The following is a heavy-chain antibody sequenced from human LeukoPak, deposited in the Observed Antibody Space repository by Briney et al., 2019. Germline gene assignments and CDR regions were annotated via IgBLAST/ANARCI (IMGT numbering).Heavy chain of an antibody. J-gene: IGHJ4*02. CDR1: GYTFTSYY. Sequence: ASVKVSCKASGYTFTSYYMHWVRQAPGQGLEWMGIINPSGGSTSYAQKLQGRVTMTRDMSTSTVYMELSSLRSEDTAVYYCARYSSWYYVDYWGQGTLVTVSS. V-gene: IGHV1-46*01. CDR3: ARYSSWYYVDY. D-gene: IGHD6-13*01. CDR2: INPSGGST.